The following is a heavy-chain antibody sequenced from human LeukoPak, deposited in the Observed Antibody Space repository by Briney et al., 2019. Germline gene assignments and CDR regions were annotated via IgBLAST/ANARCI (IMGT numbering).Heavy chain of an antibody. Sequence: SQTLSLTCAVHGVSFSAYYSTWIRQSPGKGLEWIGEINHRGSTNYNPSLKSRLTISVDTSKNQFSLKLGSVTAADTAMYYCASSVGSTDYWGQGALVTVSS. D-gene: IGHD1-26*01. CDR3: ASSVGSTDY. CDR1: GVSFSAYY. V-gene: IGHV4-34*01. CDR2: INHRGST. J-gene: IGHJ4*02.